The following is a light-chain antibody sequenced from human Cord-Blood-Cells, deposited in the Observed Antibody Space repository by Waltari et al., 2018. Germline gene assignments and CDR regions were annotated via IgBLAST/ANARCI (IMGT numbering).Light chain of an antibody. CDR1: QSVSSY. Sequence: RATLSCRASQSVSSYLAWYQQKPGQAPRLLIYDASNRATGIPARFSGSGSGTDFTLTISSLQAEDVAVYYCQQYYSTPPYTFGQGTKLEIK. J-gene: IGKJ2*01. V-gene: IGKV3-11*01. CDR2: DAS. CDR3: QQYYSTPPYT.